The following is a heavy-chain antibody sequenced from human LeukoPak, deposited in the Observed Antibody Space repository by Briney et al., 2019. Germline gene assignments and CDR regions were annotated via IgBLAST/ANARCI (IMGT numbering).Heavy chain of an antibody. J-gene: IGHJ4*02. D-gene: IGHD5-24*01. CDR1: GGSFSSYA. V-gene: IGHV1-69*05. CDR3: ASEKVEMATTDY. Sequence: SVKVSCTASGGSFSSYAISWVRQAPGQGLEWMGRIIPIFGTANYAQKFQGRVTITTDESTSTAYMELSSLRSEDTAVYYCASEKVEMATTDYWGQGTLVTVSS. CDR2: IIPIFGTA.